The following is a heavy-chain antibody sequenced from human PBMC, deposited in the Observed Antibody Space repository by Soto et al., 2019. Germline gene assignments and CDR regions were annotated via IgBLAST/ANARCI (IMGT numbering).Heavy chain of an antibody. CDR2: IYYSGST. V-gene: IGHV4-59*01. CDR1: GGSISSYY. CDR3: ARGYCSSTSCWDWFDP. D-gene: IGHD2-2*01. Sequence: SETLSLTCTVSGGSISSYYWSWIRQPPGKGLEWVGYIYYSGSTNYNPSLKSRVTISVDTSKNQFSLKLSSVTAADTAVYYCARGYCSSTSCWDWFDPWGQGTLVTAPQ. J-gene: IGHJ5*02.